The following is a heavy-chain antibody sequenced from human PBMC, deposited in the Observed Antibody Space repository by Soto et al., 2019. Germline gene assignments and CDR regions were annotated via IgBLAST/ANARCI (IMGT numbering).Heavy chain of an antibody. CDR1: GSTFSSYD. CDR2: ISPDGSNA. Sequence: QVQLVESGGDVVQPGRSLRLSCAASGSTFSSYDIHWVRQAPGKGLEWVAHISPDGSNAYYADSVKGRFTVSRDNAKNTVYLQMNSLRAEDAAVYYCARGPSHCAFDIWGQGTMVTVSS. V-gene: IGHV3-30-3*01. CDR3: ARGPSHCAFDI. J-gene: IGHJ3*02.